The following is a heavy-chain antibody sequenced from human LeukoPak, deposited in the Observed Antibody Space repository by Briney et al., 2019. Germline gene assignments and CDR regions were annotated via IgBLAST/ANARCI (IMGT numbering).Heavy chain of an antibody. CDR1: GYTFTSYG. V-gene: IGHV1-18*01. Sequence: GASVKVSCKASGYTFTSYGISWVRQAPGQGLEWMGWISAYNGNTNYAQKFQGRVTMTRDTSISTAYMELSRLRSDDTAVYYCARSGPITMVRGVIKSGDYWGQGTLVTVSS. CDR3: ARSGPITMVRGVIKSGDY. D-gene: IGHD3-10*01. CDR2: ISAYNGNT. J-gene: IGHJ4*02.